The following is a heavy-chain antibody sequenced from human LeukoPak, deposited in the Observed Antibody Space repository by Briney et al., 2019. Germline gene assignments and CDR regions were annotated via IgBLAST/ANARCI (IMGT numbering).Heavy chain of an antibody. CDR3: AMSPINYYDSSGLDY. J-gene: IGHJ4*02. Sequence: ASVKDSCKASGYTLTGYYSHWVRPARAQGLEWMGLINSNSGGTNYAQKFQGRAAMPRQTSFSTAYMAPSRLSSDHTAMYYCAMSPINYYDSSGLDYWGQGTLVTVSS. CDR1: GYTLTGYY. V-gene: IGHV1-2*02. CDR2: INSNSGGT. D-gene: IGHD3-22*01.